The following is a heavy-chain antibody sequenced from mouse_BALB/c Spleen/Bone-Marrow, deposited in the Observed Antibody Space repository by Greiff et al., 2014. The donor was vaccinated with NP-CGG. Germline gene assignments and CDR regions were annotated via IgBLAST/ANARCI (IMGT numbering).Heavy chain of an antibody. V-gene: IGHV14-3*02. CDR3: ARYYYRTMDY. D-gene: IGHD1-1*01. J-gene: IGHJ4*01. CDR2: IDPANGNT. CDR1: GFNIKDTY. Sequence: VQLQQPGAELVKPGASVKLSCTASGFNIKDTYMHWVKQRPERGLEWIGRIDPANGNTKYDPKFQGRATVTADTSSSTAYLQLSSLTSEDTAVYYCARYYYRTMDYWGRGTSVTVSS.